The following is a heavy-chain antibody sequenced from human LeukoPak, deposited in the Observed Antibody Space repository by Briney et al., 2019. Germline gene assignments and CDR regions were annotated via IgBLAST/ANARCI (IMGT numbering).Heavy chain of an antibody. CDR3: ARDGSSGWYWVDY. V-gene: IGHV3-30*03. D-gene: IGHD6-19*01. CDR1: GFTFSSYG. J-gene: IGHJ4*02. CDR2: ISYDGSNK. Sequence: GGSLRLSCAASGFTFSSYGIHWVRQAPGKGLEWVAVISYDGSNKYYADSVKGRFTISRDNSKNTLYLQMNSLRAEDTAVYYCARDGSSGWYWVDYWGQGTLVTVSS.